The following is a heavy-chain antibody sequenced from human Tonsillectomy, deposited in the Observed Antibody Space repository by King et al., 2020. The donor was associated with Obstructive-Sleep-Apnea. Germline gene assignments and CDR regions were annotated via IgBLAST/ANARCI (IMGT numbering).Heavy chain of an antibody. D-gene: IGHD1-26*01. CDR1: GFTFRTSW. CDR3: ARDRGGAGPTTTDY. J-gene: IGHJ4*02. CDR2: INSDGSST. Sequence: VQLVESGGGLVQPGGSLRLSCAASGFTFRTSWMHWVRQAPGKGLVWVSRINSDGSSTIYADVVKGRVTISRDNAKNTRYLQMNSLRAEDTAVYYCARDRGGAGPTTTDYWGQGTLVTVSS. V-gene: IGHV3-74*01.